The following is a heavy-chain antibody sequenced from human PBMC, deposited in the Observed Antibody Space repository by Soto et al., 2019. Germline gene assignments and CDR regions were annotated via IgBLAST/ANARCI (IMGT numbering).Heavy chain of an antibody. CDR3: ARGGYSGYDFSLSYY. Sequence: ASVKVSCKASGYTSTSYAMHWVRQAPGQRLEWMGWINAGNGNTKYSQKFQSRVTITRDTSASTAYMELSSLRSEDTAVYYCARGGYSGYDFSLSYYWGQGTLVTVSS. CDR1: GYTSTSYA. J-gene: IGHJ4*02. CDR2: INAGNGNT. V-gene: IGHV1-3*01. D-gene: IGHD5-12*01.